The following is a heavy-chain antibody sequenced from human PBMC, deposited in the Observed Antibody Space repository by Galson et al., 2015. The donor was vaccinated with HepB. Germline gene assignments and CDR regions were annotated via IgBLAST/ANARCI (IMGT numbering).Heavy chain of an antibody. CDR2: ISGSGGST. D-gene: IGHD3-10*01. Sequence: SLRLSCAASGFTFSSYAMSWVRQAPGKGLEWVSAISGSGGSTYYADSVKGRFTISRDNSKSTLYLQMNSLRAEDTAVYYCAKFGRLVRGIRGANFDYWGQGTLVTVSS. CDR1: GFTFSSYA. CDR3: AKFGRLVRGIRGANFDY. J-gene: IGHJ4*02. V-gene: IGHV3-23*01.